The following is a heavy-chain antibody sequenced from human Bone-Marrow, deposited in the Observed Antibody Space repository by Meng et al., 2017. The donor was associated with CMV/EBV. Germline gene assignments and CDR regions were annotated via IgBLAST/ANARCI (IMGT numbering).Heavy chain of an antibody. Sequence: SGPTLVKPTQTLTLTCTFAGFSLSTSGVGVGWTRQPPGKALGWLALIYWNDDKRYSPSLKSRLTITKDTSKNQVVLTITNMDPVDTATYYCAHSRYDFWSHPYYFDYWGQGTLVTVSS. D-gene: IGHD3-3*01. CDR1: GFSLSTSGVG. CDR3: AHSRYDFWSHPYYFDY. V-gene: IGHV2-5*01. J-gene: IGHJ4*02. CDR2: IYWNDDK.